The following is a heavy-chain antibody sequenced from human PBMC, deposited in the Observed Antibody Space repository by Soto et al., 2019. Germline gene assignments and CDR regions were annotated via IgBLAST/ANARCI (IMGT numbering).Heavy chain of an antibody. Sequence: GGSLRLSCAASGFTFTRYSMNWVRQAPGKGLEWVSSISSTTNYIYYGDSMKGRFTISRDNAKNSLYLDMNSLRAEDTAVYYCARESEDLTSNFDYWGQGTLVTVSS. CDR1: GFTFTRYS. CDR2: ISSTTNYI. CDR3: ARESEDLTSNFDY. J-gene: IGHJ4*02. V-gene: IGHV3-21*06.